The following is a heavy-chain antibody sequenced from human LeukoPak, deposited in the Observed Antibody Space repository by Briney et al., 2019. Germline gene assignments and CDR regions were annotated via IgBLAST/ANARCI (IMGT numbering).Heavy chain of an antibody. D-gene: IGHD3-10*01. CDR3: ARGFAERYYCYYYMDV. J-gene: IGHJ6*03. V-gene: IGHV4-61*02. CDR1: GGSISSGSYS. Sequence: SQTLSLTCTVSGGSISSGSYSWSWIRQPAGKGLEWIGRIYPSGSTNYNPSLKSRVTISVDTSKNQFSLKLSSVTAADTAVYYCARGFAERYYCYYYMDVWGKGTTVTVSS. CDR2: IYPSGST.